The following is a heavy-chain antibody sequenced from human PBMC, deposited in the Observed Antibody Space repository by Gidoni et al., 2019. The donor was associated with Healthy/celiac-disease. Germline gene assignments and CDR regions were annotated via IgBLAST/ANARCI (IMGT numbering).Heavy chain of an antibody. V-gene: IGHV1-24*01. CDR3: ATGGGMIVVPNYGMDV. Sequence: QVQLVQSGAEVKKPGASVKFSCKVSGYTLTELSMHWVRQAPGNGLEWMGGFDPEDGETIYAKKFQGRVTMTEDTSTDTAYMELSSLRSEDTAVYYCATGGGMIVVPNYGMDVWGQGTTVTVSS. CDR1: GYTLTELS. D-gene: IGHD3-22*01. CDR2: FDPEDGET. J-gene: IGHJ6*02.